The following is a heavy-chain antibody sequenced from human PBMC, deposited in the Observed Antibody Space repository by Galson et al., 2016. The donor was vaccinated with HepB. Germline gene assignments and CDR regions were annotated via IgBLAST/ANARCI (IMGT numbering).Heavy chain of an antibody. CDR2: SNGDGSST. Sequence: SLRLSCAASGFTFSSYWMHWVRQAPGKGLVWVSRSNGDGSSTTYADSVKGRFTIPRDNAKNTLYLQMNSLRAEDTAVYYCARVGCSTTSCYRHSPYYFDYWGQGTLVTVSS. CDR1: GFTFSSYW. J-gene: IGHJ4*02. D-gene: IGHD2-2*01. V-gene: IGHV3-74*01. CDR3: ARVGCSTTSCYRHSPYYFDY.